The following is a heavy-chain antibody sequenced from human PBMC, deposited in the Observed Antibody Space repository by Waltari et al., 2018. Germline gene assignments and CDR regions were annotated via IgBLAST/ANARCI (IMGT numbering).Heavy chain of an antibody. J-gene: IGHJ2*01. V-gene: IGHV4-34*01. CDR1: GGSFSGFG. CDR3: ARGDFFDV. D-gene: IGHD2-21*02. CDR2: ITHSGKT. Sequence: QVQLQQWGAGQLKPSETLSLTCGVFGGSFSGFGWSWIRQSPGRDLEWIGEITHSGKTQINPSLKSRLSISVDTSKNQFSLNLTSVTVADTGVYYCARGDFFDVWGRGTLVTVSS.